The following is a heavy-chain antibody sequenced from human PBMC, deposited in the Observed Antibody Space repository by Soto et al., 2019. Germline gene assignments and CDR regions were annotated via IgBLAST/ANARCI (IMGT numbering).Heavy chain of an antibody. J-gene: IGHJ4*02. CDR1: GGSFSGYY. V-gene: IGHV4-34*01. Sequence: SETLSLTCAVYGGSFSGYYWSWIRQPPGKGLEWIGEINHSGSTNYNPSLKSRVTISVDTSKNQFSLKLSSVTAADTAVYYCARWRSRGLDYWGQGTLVTVS. D-gene: IGHD2-2*01. CDR2: INHSGST. CDR3: ARWRSRGLDY.